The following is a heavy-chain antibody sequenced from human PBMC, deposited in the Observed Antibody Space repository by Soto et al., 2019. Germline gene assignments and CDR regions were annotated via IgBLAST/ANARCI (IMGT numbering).Heavy chain of an antibody. CDR1: GGTFSSYA. J-gene: IGHJ5*02. CDR2: IIPIFGTA. Sequence: SVKVSCKASGGTFSSYAISWVRQAPGQGLEWMGGIIPIFGTANYAQKFQGRVTITADKSTSTAYMELSSLRSEDTAVYYCARKNFRGVVPAAMRGWFDPWGQGTLVTVSS. CDR3: ARKNFRGVVPAAMRGWFDP. V-gene: IGHV1-69*06. D-gene: IGHD2-2*01.